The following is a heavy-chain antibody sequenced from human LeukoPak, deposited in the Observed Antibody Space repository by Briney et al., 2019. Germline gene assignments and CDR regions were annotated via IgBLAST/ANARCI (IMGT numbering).Heavy chain of an antibody. CDR2: ISSSSSYI. J-gene: IGHJ3*02. D-gene: IGHD1-14*01. Sequence: PGRSLRLSCAASGFTFSSYGMNWVRQAPGKGLEWVSSISSSSSYIYYADSVKGRFTISRDNAKNSLYLQMNSLRAEDTAVYYCARGPGGAFDIWGQGTMVTVSS. CDR1: GFTFSSYG. V-gene: IGHV3-21*01. CDR3: ARGPGGAFDI.